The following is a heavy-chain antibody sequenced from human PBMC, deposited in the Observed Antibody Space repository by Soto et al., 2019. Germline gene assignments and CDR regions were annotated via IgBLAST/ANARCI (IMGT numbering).Heavy chain of an antibody. CDR1: GYTFTNYG. J-gene: IGHJ6*02. CDR2: INPSGGST. V-gene: IGHV1-46*01. D-gene: IGHD6-13*01. CDR3: ARDSIAAAGTPPTYYYYGMDV. Sequence: ASVKVSCKTSGYTFTNYGISWVRQAPGQGLEWMGIINPSGGSTSYAQKFQGRVTMTRDTSTSTVYMELSSLRSEDTAVYYCARDSIAAAGTPPTYYYYGMDVWGQGTTVTVSS.